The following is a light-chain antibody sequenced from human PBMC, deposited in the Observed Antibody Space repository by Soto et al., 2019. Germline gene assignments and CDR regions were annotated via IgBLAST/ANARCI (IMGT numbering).Light chain of an antibody. CDR2: DAS. CDR3: QQRSNWPLT. Sequence: DIVLTQSLATLSLSPWERATLSCRASQSVSSYLAWYQQKPGQTPRLLIYDASNRDTGIPARFNGSGSGTDFTLTVSSLEPEDFAVYYCQQRSNWPLTFGGGTKVEIK. V-gene: IGKV3-11*01. J-gene: IGKJ4*01. CDR1: QSVSSY.